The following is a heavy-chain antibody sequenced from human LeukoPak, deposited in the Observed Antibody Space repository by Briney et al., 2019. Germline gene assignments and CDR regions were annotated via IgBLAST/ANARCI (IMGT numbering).Heavy chain of an antibody. CDR2: IIPIFGTA. CDR3: ARVGCSSTSCYAGRYYYYYGMDV. V-gene: IGHV1-69*13. D-gene: IGHD2-2*01. CDR1: GGTFSSYA. Sequence: SVKVSFKASGGTFSSYAISWVRQAPGQGLEWMGGIIPIFGTANYAQKFQGRVTITADESTSTAYMELSSLRSEDTAVYYCARVGCSSTSCYAGRYYYYYGMDVWGQGTTVTVSS. J-gene: IGHJ6*02.